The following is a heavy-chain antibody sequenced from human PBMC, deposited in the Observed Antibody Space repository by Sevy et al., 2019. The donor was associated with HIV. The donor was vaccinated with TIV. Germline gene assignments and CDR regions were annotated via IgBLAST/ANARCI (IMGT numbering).Heavy chain of an antibody. CDR3: VGGRYDSSGSFDAFDI. Sequence: GGSLRLSCAASGFTFSSYAMNWVRQAPGKGLEWVSTIYGSGGVTYYADSVKGRLTISRDNSKNTLFLQMNSLRAEDKAVCYCVGGRYDSSGSFDAFDIWGQGTMVTVSS. CDR2: IYGSGGVT. D-gene: IGHD3-22*01. CDR1: GFTFSSYA. J-gene: IGHJ3*02. V-gene: IGHV3-23*01.